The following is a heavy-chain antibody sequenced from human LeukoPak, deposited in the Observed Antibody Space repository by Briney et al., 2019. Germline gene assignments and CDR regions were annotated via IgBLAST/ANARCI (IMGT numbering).Heavy chain of an antibody. CDR2: IYYSGTP. J-gene: IGHJ4*02. V-gene: IGHV4-39*01. D-gene: IGHD6-6*01. CDR3: ATQVGAARTYFDY. CDR1: GGSISSSSYY. Sequence: SETLSLTCTVSGGSISSSSYYWGWIRQPPGKGLEWIGSIYYSGTPYYNPSLKSRVTISVDTSKNQFSLNLNSVTAADTAVYYCATQVGAARTYFDYWGQGTLVTVSS.